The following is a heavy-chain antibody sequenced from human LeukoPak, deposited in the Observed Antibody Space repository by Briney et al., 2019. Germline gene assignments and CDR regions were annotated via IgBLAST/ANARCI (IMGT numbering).Heavy chain of an antibody. CDR1: GGSISGYY. Sequence: SETLSLTCTVSGGSISGYYWSWIRQPPGKGLEWIGEINHSGSTNYNPSLKSRVTISVDTSKNQFSLKLSSVTAADTAVYYCAGQSGYYYYYGMDVWGQGTTVTVSS. J-gene: IGHJ6*02. V-gene: IGHV4-34*01. CDR3: AGQSGYYYYYGMDV. CDR2: INHSGST. D-gene: IGHD3-3*01.